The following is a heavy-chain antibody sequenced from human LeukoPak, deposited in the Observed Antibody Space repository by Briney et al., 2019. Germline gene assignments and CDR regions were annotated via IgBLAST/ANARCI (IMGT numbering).Heavy chain of an antibody. CDR1: GGSISSSSYY. CDR3: ARDTHYGDYSWFDP. D-gene: IGHD4-17*01. J-gene: IGHJ5*02. Sequence: SETLSLTCTVSGGSISSSSYYWGWIRQPPGKGLEWIGSIYYSGSTYYNPSLKSRVTISVDTSKNQFSLKLSSVTAADTAVYYCARDTHYGDYSWFDPWGQGTLVTVSS. V-gene: IGHV4-39*07. CDR2: IYYSGST.